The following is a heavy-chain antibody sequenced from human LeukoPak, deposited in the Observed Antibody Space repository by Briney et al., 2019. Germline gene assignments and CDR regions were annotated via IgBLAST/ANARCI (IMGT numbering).Heavy chain of an antibody. CDR1: GFTFSNFP. V-gene: IGHV3-23*01. CDR3: AKDRGY. Sequence: PGGSLRLSCATSGFTFSNFPMTWIRQAPGKGLEWVSAISGSGGSTYYADSVKGRFTISRDNSKNTLYLQMNSLRAGDTAVYYCAKDRGYWGQGTLVTVSS. CDR2: ISGSGGST. J-gene: IGHJ4*02.